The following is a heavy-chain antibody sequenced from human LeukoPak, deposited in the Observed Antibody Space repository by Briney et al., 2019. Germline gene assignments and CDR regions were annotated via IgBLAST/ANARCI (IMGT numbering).Heavy chain of an antibody. D-gene: IGHD6-13*01. V-gene: IGHV4-34*01. CDR2: INHSGST. CDR1: RGSFSGYY. J-gene: IGHJ4*02. Sequence: TLTPTSAVYRGSFSGYYWTCIRQPPRKDLDFIGEINHSGSTNYNPSLKSRVTISVDTSKNQFSLKLSSVTAADTAVYYCARGWGIAAALDYWGQGTLVTVSS. CDR3: ARGWGIAAALDY.